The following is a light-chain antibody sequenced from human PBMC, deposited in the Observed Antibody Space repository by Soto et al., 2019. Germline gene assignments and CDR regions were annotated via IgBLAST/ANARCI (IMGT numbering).Light chain of an antibody. Sequence: ELVMTQSPGTVSVFPGATVTLSCRASQSVSGYLDWFHQKPGQAPSLVLLRILTRAIGVPARFSGSWYETEGTLTISGLQSEDSGVYDGLQHYSWPWTFGQGTKVDIK. J-gene: IGKJ1*01. CDR1: QSVSGY. V-gene: IGKV3-15*01. CDR3: LQHYSWPWT. CDR2: RIL.